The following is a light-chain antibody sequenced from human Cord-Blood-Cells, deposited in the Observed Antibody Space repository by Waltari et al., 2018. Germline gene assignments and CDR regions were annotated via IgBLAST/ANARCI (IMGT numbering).Light chain of an antibody. Sequence: QSVLTQTPSASGTPGKRVAISCSGSRPNIGSNYGDWYQRLPGTAPKLLLYRNNQRPSGVPDRFSGSKSGTSASLAISGLRSEDEADYYCAAWDDSLSGVVFGGGTKLTVL. CDR2: RNN. J-gene: IGLJ2*01. V-gene: IGLV1-47*01. CDR3: AAWDDSLSGVV. CDR1: RPNIGSNY.